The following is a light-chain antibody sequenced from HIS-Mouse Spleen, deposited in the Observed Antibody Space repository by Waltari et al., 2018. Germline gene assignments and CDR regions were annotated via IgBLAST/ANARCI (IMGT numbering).Light chain of an antibody. CDR2: AAS. CDR1: QGISSY. J-gene: IGKJ1*01. Sequence: DIQLTQSPSFLSASVGDRVTITCQASQGISSYLSWYQQKPGKAPKLLIYAASTLQSGVPSRVRGSGSGTEFTLTISSQQPEDFASYYCKQLNSYPPTFGQGTKVEIK. V-gene: IGKV1-9*01. CDR3: KQLNSYPPT.